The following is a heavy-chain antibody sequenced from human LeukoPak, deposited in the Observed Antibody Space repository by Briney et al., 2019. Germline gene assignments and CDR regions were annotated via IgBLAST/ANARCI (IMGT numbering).Heavy chain of an antibody. D-gene: IGHD3-22*01. Sequence: SETLSLTCSVSGYSFSSGFYWGWIRQPPGKGLEWIGSLFHSGTTYYNSTLKSRVTISVDTSKNQFSLKLSSVTAADTAVYYCARANYYDNSGYSRGAFDIWGQGTMVTVSS. CDR1: GYSFSSGFY. J-gene: IGHJ3*02. V-gene: IGHV4-38-2*02. CDR3: ARANYYDNSGYSRGAFDI. CDR2: LFHSGTT.